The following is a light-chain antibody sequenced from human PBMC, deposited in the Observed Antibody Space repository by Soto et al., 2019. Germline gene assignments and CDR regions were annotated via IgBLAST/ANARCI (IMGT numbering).Light chain of an antibody. V-gene: IGKV1-39*01. CDR2: AAS. Sequence: DIQLTQSPSSLSASVGDRVTITCRASQSISSYLNWYQQKPGKAPKLLIYAASSLQSWVPSRFSGSGSGTDFTLTISSLQPEDFATYYCQRSYRTPQTFGQGTKVNIK. CDR1: QSISSY. CDR3: QRSYRTPQT. J-gene: IGKJ1*01.